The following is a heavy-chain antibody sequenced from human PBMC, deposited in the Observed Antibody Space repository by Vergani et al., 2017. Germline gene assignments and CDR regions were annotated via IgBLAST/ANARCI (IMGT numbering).Heavy chain of an antibody. J-gene: IGHJ4*02. Sequence: QVQLVESGGGVVQPGGSLRLSCAASGFTFSSYGMHWVRQAPGKGLEWVAFIRYDGSNKYYADSVKGRFTISRDNSKNTLYLQMNSLRAEDTAVYYCASKNVDTAVGYFDYWGQGTLVTVSS. CDR1: GFTFSSYG. CDR2: IRYDGSNK. D-gene: IGHD5-18*01. V-gene: IGHV3-30*02. CDR3: ASKNVDTAVGYFDY.